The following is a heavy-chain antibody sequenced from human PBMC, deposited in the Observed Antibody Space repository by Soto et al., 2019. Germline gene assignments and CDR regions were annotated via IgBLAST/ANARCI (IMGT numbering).Heavy chain of an antibody. CDR1: AGSTSGRYSY. CDR2: VFYTGFT. J-gene: IGHJ4*02. D-gene: IGHD1-20*01. CDR3: ATSQKGYNWNYFDH. Sequence: PSETLSLTCAVSAGSTSGRYSYWCWLRQSPGKGPEWIGSVFYTGFTSYNPSLECRVSVSVDTSKNQFSLKVSGVSAADTAVYYCATSQKGYNWNYFDHWGQGALVTVSS. V-gene: IGHV4-39*01.